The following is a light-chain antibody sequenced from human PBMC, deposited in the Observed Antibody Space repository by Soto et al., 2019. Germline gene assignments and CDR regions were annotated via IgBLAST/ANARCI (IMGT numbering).Light chain of an antibody. J-gene: IGLJ1*01. CDR1: NSDVGIYDF. CDR3: ISYTSDDVRYV. V-gene: IGLV2-14*01. Sequence: SALTQPASVSGTPGQSITISCTGSNSDVGIYDFVSWYQHHPGRAPKLIVSEVSHRPSGVSNRFSGSKSGNTASLTISGLQSEAEADYYCISYTSDDVRYVFGTGTKLTVL. CDR2: EVS.